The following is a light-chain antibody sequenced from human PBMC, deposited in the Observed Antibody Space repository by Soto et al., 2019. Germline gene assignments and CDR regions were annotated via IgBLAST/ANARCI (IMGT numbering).Light chain of an antibody. CDR2: GAS. CDR1: QSVSSSY. CDR3: QQYGSSPLYT. J-gene: IGKJ2*01. V-gene: IGKV3-20*01. Sequence: EIVLTQSPGTLSLSPGERATLSCRASQSVSSSYLAWYQQKPGQAPRLLIYGASSTATGIPDRFSGSGSGADFTLTISRLEPEDFTVYYWQQYGSSPLYTFGKGTKLEIK.